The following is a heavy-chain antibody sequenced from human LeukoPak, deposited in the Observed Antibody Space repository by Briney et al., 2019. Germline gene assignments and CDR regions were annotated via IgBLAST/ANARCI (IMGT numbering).Heavy chain of an antibody. Sequence: GESLRLSCAASGFTLNNYGLSWVRQAPGKGLEWVSAISGSGGSTYYADSVKGRFTISRDNSKNTLYLQMNSLRAEDTAVYYCAKGFAPTYYYDSSGYYFFDYWGQGTPVTVSS. D-gene: IGHD3-22*01. CDR3: AKGFAPTYYYDSSGYYFFDY. CDR1: GFTLNNYG. V-gene: IGHV3-23*01. CDR2: ISGSGGST. J-gene: IGHJ4*02.